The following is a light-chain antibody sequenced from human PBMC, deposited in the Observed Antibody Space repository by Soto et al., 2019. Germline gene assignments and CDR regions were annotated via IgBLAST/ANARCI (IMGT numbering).Light chain of an antibody. CDR2: GIS. CDR1: HTISSSY. CDR3: QQYVTSSPRT. Sequence: EIVLTQSPGTLSLSPGERATLSCRASHTISSSYLAWYQQKPGQAPRLLMYGISRRATGIPDRFSGSGSGTDFTPTITRLEPDDFTVYYCQQYVTSSPRTFGQGTKVEIE. J-gene: IGKJ1*01. V-gene: IGKV3-20*01.